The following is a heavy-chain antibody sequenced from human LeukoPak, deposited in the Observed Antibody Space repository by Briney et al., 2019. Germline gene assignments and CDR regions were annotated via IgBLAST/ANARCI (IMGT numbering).Heavy chain of an antibody. Sequence: PGGSLRLSCTGSGFTFRTYAFSWVRQAPGKGLEWVSATGSNGVTYYADSVKGRFTIPRDNSKNALYLQMNGLRADDTAVYYCGIRDTSDYYVFWGQGTLVTVSS. CDR2: TGSNGVT. CDR1: GFTFRTYA. J-gene: IGHJ4*02. V-gene: IGHV3-23*01. CDR3: GIRDTSDYYVF. D-gene: IGHD3-22*01.